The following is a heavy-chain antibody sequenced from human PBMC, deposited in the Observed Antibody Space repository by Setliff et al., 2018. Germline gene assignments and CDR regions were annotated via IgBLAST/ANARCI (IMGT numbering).Heavy chain of an antibody. D-gene: IGHD5-12*01. CDR1: GGSFSGYY. J-gene: IGHJ4*02. Sequence: SETLSLTCAVYGGSFSGYYWIWIRQPPGKGLEWIGSIYYSGSTYYNPSLKSRVTISVDTSKNQFSLKLSSVTAADTAVYYCAGYSGYGGDDYWGQGTLVTSPQ. CDR2: IYYSGST. CDR3: AGYSGYGGDDY. V-gene: IGHV4-34*01.